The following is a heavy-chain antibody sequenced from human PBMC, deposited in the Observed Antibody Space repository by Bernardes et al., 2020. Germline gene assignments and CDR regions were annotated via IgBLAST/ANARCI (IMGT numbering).Heavy chain of an antibody. D-gene: IGHD6-6*01. Sequence: GGSLRLSCAASGFTFNNYWMHWVRQVPGKGLLWVSRINGAGSTTAYADSVKGRFTISRDNAKNTLYLQMNNVRAEDTAVYYCASLFSSSLSVDYWGQGAQVTVSS. CDR1: GFTFNNYW. CDR3: ASLFSSSLSVDY. J-gene: IGHJ4*02. CDR2: INGAGSTT. V-gene: IGHV3-74*01.